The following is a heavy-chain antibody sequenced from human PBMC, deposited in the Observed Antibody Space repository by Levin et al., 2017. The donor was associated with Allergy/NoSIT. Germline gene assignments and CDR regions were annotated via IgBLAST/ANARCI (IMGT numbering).Heavy chain of an antibody. Sequence: KTSETLSLICTVSGDYISTNYWSWIWQTAGRGLEWIGRIYSSGSTNYNPSPKSRVSMSLDTSNNQFSLKLSSVTAADTAVYYCARHRPDRITIFGVVTAMDVWGQGTTVTVSS. J-gene: IGHJ6*02. CDR3: ARHRPDRITIFGVVTAMDV. CDR2: IYSSGST. V-gene: IGHV4-4*07. D-gene: IGHD3-3*01. CDR1: GDYISTNY.